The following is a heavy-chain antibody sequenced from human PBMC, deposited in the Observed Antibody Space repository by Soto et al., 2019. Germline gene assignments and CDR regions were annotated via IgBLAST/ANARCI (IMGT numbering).Heavy chain of an antibody. J-gene: IGHJ4*02. V-gene: IGHV5-51*01. CDR3: ASAGGRLGELSLNAFDY. CDR2: IYPGDSDT. Sequence: GESLKISCKGSGYSFTSYWIGWVRQMPGKGLEWMGIIYPGDSDTRYSPSFQGQVTISADKSISTAYLQWSSLKASDTAMYYRASAGGRLGELSLNAFDYWGQGTLVTVSS. CDR1: GYSFTSYW. D-gene: IGHD3-16*02.